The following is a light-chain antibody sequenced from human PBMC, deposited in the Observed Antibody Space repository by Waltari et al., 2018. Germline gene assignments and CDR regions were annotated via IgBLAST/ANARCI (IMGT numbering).Light chain of an antibody. J-gene: IGKJ3*01. V-gene: IGKV3-20*01. CDR1: QRISSTY. CDR3: QQYGTSPFS. Sequence: EIVLTQSPGTLSLSPGERVTLSCRASQRISSTYLAWYQQKPGQAPRLLSYGASNRATGIQDRFSGSGSGTDFILTISRLEPEDFAVYYCQQYGTSPFSFGPGTKVDI. CDR2: GAS.